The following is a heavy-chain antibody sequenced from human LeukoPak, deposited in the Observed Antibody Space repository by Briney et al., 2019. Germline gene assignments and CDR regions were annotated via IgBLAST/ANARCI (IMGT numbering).Heavy chain of an antibody. J-gene: IGHJ6*02. CDR1: GGTFSSSA. V-gene: IGHV1-69*04. CDR2: IIPVLNIT. CDR3: AKDQGLTAPPPYGLYV. D-gene: IGHD5-18*01. Sequence: SVKVSCKTSGGTFSSSAITWVRQAPGQGLEWMGRIIPVLNITTYAQKFQGRVTITADTSSSTVYMELSSLRSEETAVYYCAKDQGLTAPPPYGLYVWGQGTTVIVSS.